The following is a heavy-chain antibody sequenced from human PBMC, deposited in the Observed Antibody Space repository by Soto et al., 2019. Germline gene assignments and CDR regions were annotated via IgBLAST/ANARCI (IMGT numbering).Heavy chain of an antibody. Sequence: SETLSLTCTVSGGSISSYYWSWIRQPPEKGLEWIGYIYYSGNTNYNPSLKSRVTISVDTSKNQFSLKLSSVTAADTAVYYCAREAGYSGYDYSAKYFDYWGQGTLVTVSS. CDR3: AREAGYSGYDYSAKYFDY. V-gene: IGHV4-59*01. J-gene: IGHJ4*02. D-gene: IGHD5-12*01. CDR1: GGSISSYY. CDR2: IYYSGNT.